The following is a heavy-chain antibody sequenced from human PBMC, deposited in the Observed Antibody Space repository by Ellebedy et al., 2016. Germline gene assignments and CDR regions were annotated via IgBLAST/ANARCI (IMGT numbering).Heavy chain of an antibody. V-gene: IGHV1-8*02. J-gene: IGHJ5*02. D-gene: IGHD3-10*01. CDR2: MNPNSGNT. Sequence: ASVKVSCKASGGTFSSYAISWVRQAPGQGLERMGWMNPNSGNTGYAQKFQGRVTMTRNTSISTAYMELSSLRSEDTAVYYCARGGTMVRGVIGFDPWGQGTLVTVSS. CDR1: GGTFSSYA. CDR3: ARGGTMVRGVIGFDP.